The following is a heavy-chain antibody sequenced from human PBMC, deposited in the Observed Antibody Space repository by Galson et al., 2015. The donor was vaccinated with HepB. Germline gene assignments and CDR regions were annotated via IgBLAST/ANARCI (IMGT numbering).Heavy chain of an antibody. CDR3: AKDTNGYGLDV. V-gene: IGHV3-30*18. CDR2: TIYSGAYK. D-gene: IGHD2-8*01. J-gene: IGHJ6*02. Sequence: SLRLSCAASGFTFSNYATHWVRQAPGKGLEWVASTIYSGAYKYYADSVRGRFTISRDNSKSTLFLQMNSLRVEDTALYYCAKDTNGYGLDVRGQGTTVTVSS. CDR1: GFTFSNYA.